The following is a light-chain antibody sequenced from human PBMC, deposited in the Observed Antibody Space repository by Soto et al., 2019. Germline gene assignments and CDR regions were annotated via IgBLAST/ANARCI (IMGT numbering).Light chain of an antibody. CDR1: QSVSSY. V-gene: IGKV3-11*01. CDR3: QQRSNWPPIT. CDR2: GAS. Sequence: EIVLTQSPGTLSLSPGARATLSCRASQSVSSYLAWYQQKPGQAPRLLIYGASTRATGIPARFSGSGSGTDFTLTISSLEPEDFAVYYCQQRSNWPPITFGQGTRLEIK. J-gene: IGKJ5*01.